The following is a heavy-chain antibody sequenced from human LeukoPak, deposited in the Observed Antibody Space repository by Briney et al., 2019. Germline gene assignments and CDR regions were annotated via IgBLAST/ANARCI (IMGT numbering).Heavy chain of an antibody. CDR2: IYYSGST. V-gene: IGHV4-31*03. CDR1: GGSISSSGYY. J-gene: IGHJ3*02. CDR3: ARTVVTGADDAFDI. Sequence: SETLSLTCTVSGGSISSSGYYWSWIRQHPGRGLGWVGYIYYSGSTYYNPSLKSRVTISVGTSKNQFSLKLSSVTAADTAVYYCARTVVTGADDAFDIWGQGTMVTVSS. D-gene: IGHD4-23*01.